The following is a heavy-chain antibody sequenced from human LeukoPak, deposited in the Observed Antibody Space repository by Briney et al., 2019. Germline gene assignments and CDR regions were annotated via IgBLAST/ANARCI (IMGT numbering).Heavy chain of an antibody. CDR2: IYNSAIT. J-gene: IGHJ5*02. D-gene: IGHD2-2*01. CDR3: ASTNGSSARCYGANCFDL. CDR1: GGSLRSGDYD. Sequence: SETLSLTCSVSGGSLRSGDYDWGWGRQPPGTGLEWVGYIYNSAITFPDNPPLNSPVTISVDTSKNQFSLSLSSVTAADTAVYYCASTNGSSARCYGANCFDLWGQGTLVTVSS. V-gene: IGHV4-30-4*08.